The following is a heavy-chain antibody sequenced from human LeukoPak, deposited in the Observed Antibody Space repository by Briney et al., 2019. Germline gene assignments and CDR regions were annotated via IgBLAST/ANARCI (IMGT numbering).Heavy chain of an antibody. D-gene: IGHD6-13*01. CDR2: ISWDGGST. CDR3: AKAGYSSSWYSPYYYYYMDV. V-gene: IGHV3-43*01. CDR1: GFTFDDYT. Sequence: PGGSLRLSCAASGFTFDDYTMYWVRQAPGKGLEWVSLISWDGGSTYYADSVKGRFTISRDNSKNSLYLQMNSLRTEDTALYYCAKAGYSSSWYSPYYYYYMDVWGKGTTVTVSS. J-gene: IGHJ6*03.